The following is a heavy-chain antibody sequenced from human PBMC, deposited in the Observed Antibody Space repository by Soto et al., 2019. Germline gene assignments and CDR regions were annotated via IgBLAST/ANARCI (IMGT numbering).Heavy chain of an antibody. J-gene: IGHJ4*02. D-gene: IGHD2-2*01. CDR1: GFTFDDFS. V-gene: IGHV3-43*01. CDR3: AKEKHDASWTAFDY. Sequence: EVQLVESGGAVVQPGGSLRLSCAASGFTFDDFSMHWVRQAPGKGLKWVSLIGRDGIYTYYADSVKGRFTISRDNSKNSLYLQMNSLRTEDTAFYFCAKEKHDASWTAFDYWGQGTLVTVSS. CDR2: IGRDGIYT.